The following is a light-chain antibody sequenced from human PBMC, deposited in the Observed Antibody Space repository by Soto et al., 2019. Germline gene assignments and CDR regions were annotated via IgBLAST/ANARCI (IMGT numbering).Light chain of an antibody. Sequence: QLVLTQSPSASASLGASVKLTCTLSSGHGSYAIAWHQQQSEKGPRYLMKVNSDGSHSKGDGIPDRFSGSSSGAERYLTISSLQSEDEADYYCQTWGTGIGVFGGGTNVTVL. CDR1: SGHGSYA. J-gene: IGLJ2*01. CDR3: QTWGTGIGV. CDR2: VNSDGSH. V-gene: IGLV4-69*01.